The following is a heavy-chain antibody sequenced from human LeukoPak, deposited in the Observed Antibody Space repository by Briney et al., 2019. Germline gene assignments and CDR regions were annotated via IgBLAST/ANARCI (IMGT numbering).Heavy chain of an antibody. V-gene: IGHV1-18*04. CDR2: ISAYNGNT. CDR1: GYTFTSYG. CDR3: ASVTCSGGASFYFMVY. Sequence: GASVKVSCKASGYTFTSYGISWVRQAPGQGLEWMGWISAYNGNTNYAQKLQGRVTMTTDTSTSTAYMELRSLRSDDTAVYYCASVTCSGGASFYFMVYWGQGTLVTVSS. D-gene: IGHD2-15*01. J-gene: IGHJ4*02.